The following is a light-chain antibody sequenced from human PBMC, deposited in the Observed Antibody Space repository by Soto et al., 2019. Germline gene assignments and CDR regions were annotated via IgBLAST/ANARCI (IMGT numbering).Light chain of an antibody. CDR2: HGS. Sequence: QSALTQPASVSGSPGQPITISCTGTSSDVGGYNLVSWYQQHPGKAPKLIIYHGSKRPSGVSVRFSGSKSGNTASLAISGLQAEDEAAYYCCSYASSSPNYVFGTGTKLTVL. CDR1: SSDVGGYNL. J-gene: IGLJ1*01. V-gene: IGLV2-23*01. CDR3: CSYASSSPNYV.